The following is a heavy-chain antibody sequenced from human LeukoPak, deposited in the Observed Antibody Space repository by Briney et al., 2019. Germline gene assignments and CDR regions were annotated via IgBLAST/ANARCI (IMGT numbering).Heavy chain of an antibody. Sequence: ASVKVSCEASGYTFTGYYMHWVRQAPGQGLEWMGWINPNSGGTNYAQKFQGRVTMTRDTSISTAYMELSRLRSDDTAVYYCARGDWISSSWYDYWGQGTPVTVSS. J-gene: IGHJ4*02. CDR3: ARGDWISSSWYDY. D-gene: IGHD6-13*01. CDR2: INPNSGGT. V-gene: IGHV1-2*02. CDR1: GYTFTGYY.